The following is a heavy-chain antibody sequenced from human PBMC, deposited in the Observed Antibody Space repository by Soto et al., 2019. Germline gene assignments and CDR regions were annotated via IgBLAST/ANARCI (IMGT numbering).Heavy chain of an antibody. CDR2: ISGSGGST. J-gene: IGHJ5*02. CDR1: GFTFSSYA. Sequence: PGGSLRLSCAASGFTFSSYAMSWVRQAPGKGLEWVSAISGSGGSTYYADSVKGRFTISRDNSKNTLYLQMNSLRAEDTPVYYCAKETSGQTSINWFDPWGQGTLVTVSS. CDR3: AKETSGQTSINWFDP. V-gene: IGHV3-23*01. D-gene: IGHD2-15*01.